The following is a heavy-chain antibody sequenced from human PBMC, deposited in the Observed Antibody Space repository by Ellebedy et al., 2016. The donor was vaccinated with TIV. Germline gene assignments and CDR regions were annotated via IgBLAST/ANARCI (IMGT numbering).Heavy chain of an antibody. D-gene: IGHD3-10*01. V-gene: IGHV1-69*13. J-gene: IGHJ4*02. CDR2: IIPIFGTA. CDR3: ATDVGFGELTAPFDY. CDR1: GGTFSSYA. Sequence: SVKVSCXASGGTFSSYAISWVRQAPGQGLEWMGGIIPIFGTANYAQKFQGRVTITADESTNTAYMELSSLRSEDTAVYYCATDVGFGELTAPFDYWGQGTLVTVSS.